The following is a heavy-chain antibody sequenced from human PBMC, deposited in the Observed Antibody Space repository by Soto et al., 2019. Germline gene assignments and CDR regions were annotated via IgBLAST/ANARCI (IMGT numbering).Heavy chain of an antibody. CDR2: IYYSGST. D-gene: IGHD5-12*01. J-gene: IGHJ6*02. V-gene: IGHV4-31*03. Sequence: TSETLSLTCTVSGGSISSGGYYWSWIRRHPGKGLEWIGYIYYSGSTYYNPSLKSRVTISVDTSKNQFSLKLSSLRSEDTAVYYCARRGGWLRWGPVNYGMDVWGQGTTVTVSS. CDR1: GGSISSGGYY. CDR3: ARRGGWLRWGPVNYGMDV.